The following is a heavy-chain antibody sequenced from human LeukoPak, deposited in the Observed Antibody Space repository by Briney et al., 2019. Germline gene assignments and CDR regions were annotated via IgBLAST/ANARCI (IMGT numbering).Heavy chain of an antibody. V-gene: IGHV4-30-2*01. CDR2: IYHSGST. CDR3: AGVGYYYDSSGTSWAFDI. CDR1: GGSISSGGYS. J-gene: IGHJ3*02. D-gene: IGHD3-22*01. Sequence: SQTLSLTCAVSGGSISSGGYSWSWIRQPPGKGLEWIGYIYHSGSTYYNPSLKSRVTISVDRSKNQFSLKLSSVTAADTAVYYCAGVGYYYDSSGTSWAFDIWGQGTMVTVSS.